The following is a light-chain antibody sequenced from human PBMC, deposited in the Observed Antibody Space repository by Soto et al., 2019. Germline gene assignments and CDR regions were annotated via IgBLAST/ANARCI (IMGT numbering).Light chain of an antibody. CDR1: QSVSSY. J-gene: IGKJ1*01. CDR2: DAS. CDR3: QQRSNWPPWT. Sequence: EIVLTQSPATLSLSPGERVTLSCRASQSVSSYLAWYQQKPGQAPRLLIYDASTRATGIPARFSGSGSGTDFTLTISSRVPQDFVASYCQQRSNWPPWTFGHGTKLEIK. V-gene: IGKV3-11*01.